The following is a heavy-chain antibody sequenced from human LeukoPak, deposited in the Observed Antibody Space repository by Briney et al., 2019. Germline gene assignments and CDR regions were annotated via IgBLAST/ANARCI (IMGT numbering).Heavy chain of an antibody. Sequence: ASVKVSCKASGGNFRNYGFHWVRQAPGQGLEWMGGMLPIFGTANYAQKFQGRVTITADKSTSTAYMELSSLRSEDTAVYYCARDRGYLSVGYYYMDVWGKGTTVTVSS. J-gene: IGHJ6*03. D-gene: IGHD3-16*02. V-gene: IGHV1-69*06. CDR3: ARDRGYLSVGYYYMDV. CDR2: MLPIFGTA. CDR1: GGNFRNYG.